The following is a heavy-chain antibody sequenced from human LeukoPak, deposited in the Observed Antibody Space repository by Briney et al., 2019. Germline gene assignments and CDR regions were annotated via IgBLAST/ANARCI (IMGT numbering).Heavy chain of an antibody. CDR1: GGSISSYY. J-gene: IGHJ3*02. D-gene: IGHD2-15*01. Sequence: SETLPLTCTVSGGSISSYYWSWIRQPPGKGLEWIGYIYYSGSTNYNPSLKSRVTISVDTSKNQFSLKLSSVTAADTAVYYCAGGYCSGGSCYLDAFDIWGQGTMVTVSS. CDR2: IYYSGST. CDR3: AGGYCSGGSCYLDAFDI. V-gene: IGHV4-59*01.